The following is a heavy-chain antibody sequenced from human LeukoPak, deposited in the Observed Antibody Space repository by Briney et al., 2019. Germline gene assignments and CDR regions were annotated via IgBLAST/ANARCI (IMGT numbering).Heavy chain of an antibody. CDR1: GFTFSSYA. V-gene: IGHV3-23*01. CDR2: ISGSAYST. Sequence: PGGSLRLSCAASGFTFSSYAMSWVRQAPGKVLEWVSGISGSAYSTYYADSVQGRFTISRDNSKNTLYLQMNSLRAEDTAVYYCAKEAGYSGYDYPDYWGQGTLVTVSS. D-gene: IGHD5-12*01. CDR3: AKEAGYSGYDYPDY. J-gene: IGHJ4*02.